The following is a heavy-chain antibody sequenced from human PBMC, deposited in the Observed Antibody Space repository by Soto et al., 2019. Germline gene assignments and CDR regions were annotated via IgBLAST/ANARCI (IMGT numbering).Heavy chain of an antibody. Sequence: LSLTCTVSGGSISSGAYYWSWIRQPPGKGLEWIGYIYYSGSTYYNPSLKSRVTTSVDTSKNQFSLKLSSVTAADTAVYYCARDVVWYSGYVGVAGAYYYCGMLVWGKGPTVTVST. CDR3: ARDVVWYSGYVGVAGAYYYCGMLV. CDR2: IYYSGST. V-gene: IGHV4-30-4*01. J-gene: IGHJ6*04. CDR1: GGSISSGAYY. D-gene: IGHD5-12*01.